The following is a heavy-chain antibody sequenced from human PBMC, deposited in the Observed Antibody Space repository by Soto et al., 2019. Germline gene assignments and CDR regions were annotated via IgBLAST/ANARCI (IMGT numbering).Heavy chain of an antibody. D-gene: IGHD6-25*01. J-gene: IGHJ4*02. V-gene: IGHV1-46*01. Sequence: ASVKVSCKASGYTFTSYYMHWVRQAPGQGLEWMGIINPSGGSTSYAQKFQGRVTMTRDTSTSTVYMELSSLRSEDTAVYYCAKADALSATYLLFHYWGQGTLVTVSS. CDR2: INPSGGST. CDR1: GYTFTSYY. CDR3: AKADALSATYLLFHY.